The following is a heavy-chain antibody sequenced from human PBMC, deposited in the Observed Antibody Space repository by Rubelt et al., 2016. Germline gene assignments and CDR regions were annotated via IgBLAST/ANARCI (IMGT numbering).Heavy chain of an antibody. CDR2: ISHNGRT. Sequence: KPSETLSLTCGVYGGSLSGYFWNWIRQSPGTGLEWIGEISHNGRTTYNPSLKSRVTISIDTSKDQSSLKLTSVTTADTAVYYCARGEGAVAGRGYYFDYWGQGTLVTVSS. V-gene: IGHV4-34*01. CDR1: GGSLSGYF. J-gene: IGHJ4*02. CDR3: ARGEGAVAGRGYYFDY. D-gene: IGHD6-19*01.